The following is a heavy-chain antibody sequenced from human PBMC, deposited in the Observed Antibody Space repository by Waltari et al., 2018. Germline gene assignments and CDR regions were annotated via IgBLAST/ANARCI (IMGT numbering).Heavy chain of an antibody. CDR3: ARGSDGHKPYYYMDV. Sequence: VQLVQSGAEVKQPGHSVNVSCKALIVTANHYAINWVRQAPGQELEWMGGFMPTVDTSSYNQKFQGRIAITADESMGTAYMELSGLMFDDTAIYFCARGSDGHKPYYYMDVWGKGTTVTISS. CDR1: IVTANHYA. D-gene: IGHD2-21*01. J-gene: IGHJ6*03. V-gene: IGHV1-69*12. CDR2: FMPTVDTS.